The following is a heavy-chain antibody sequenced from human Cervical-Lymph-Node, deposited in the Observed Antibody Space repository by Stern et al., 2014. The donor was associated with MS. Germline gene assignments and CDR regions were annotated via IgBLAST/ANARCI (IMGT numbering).Heavy chain of an antibody. V-gene: IGHV1-46*01. CDR2: INPSGDTT. J-gene: IGHJ4*02. CDR1: GYTFTTYY. CDR3: AGGYCSGRRCYSDPHY. Sequence: VQLVQSGAEVKKPGASVTLSCKASGYTFTTYYIHWVRQAPGQGLEWMGIINPSGDTTTYSPQFQGRATMTTDTSPTTVYTETSGLGFEAPAVYYCAGGYCSGRRCYSDPHYWGQGTLVTASS. D-gene: IGHD2-15*01.